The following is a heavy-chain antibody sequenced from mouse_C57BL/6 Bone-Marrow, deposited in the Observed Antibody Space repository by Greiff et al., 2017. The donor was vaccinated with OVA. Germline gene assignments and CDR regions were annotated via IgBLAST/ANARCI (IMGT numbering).Heavy chain of an antibody. Sequence: EVKLVESGPGLVKPSQSLSLTCSVTGYSITSGYYWNWIRQFPGNKLEWMGYISYDGSNNYNPSLKNRISITRDTSKNQFFLKLNSVTTEDTATYYCARMITTYFDDRGQGTTPT. CDR1: GYSITSGYY. D-gene: IGHD2-4*01. J-gene: IGHJ2*01. V-gene: IGHV3-6*01. CDR2: ISYDGSN. CDR3: ARMITTYFDD.